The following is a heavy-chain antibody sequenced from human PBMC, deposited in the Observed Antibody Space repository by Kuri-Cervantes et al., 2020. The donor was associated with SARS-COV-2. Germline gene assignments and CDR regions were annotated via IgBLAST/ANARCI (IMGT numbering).Heavy chain of an antibody. V-gene: IGHV3-30*02. CDR2: IRYDGSSK. CDR3: ARDRGYFDWFYMDV. Sequence: GESLKISCAASGFTFSSYGMHWVRQAPGKGLEWVAFIRYDGSSKYYADSVKGRFTISRDNSKNTLLLQMNSLRAEDTAVYYCARDRGYFDWFYMDVWGKGTTVTVSS. D-gene: IGHD3-9*01. CDR1: GFTFSSYG. J-gene: IGHJ6*03.